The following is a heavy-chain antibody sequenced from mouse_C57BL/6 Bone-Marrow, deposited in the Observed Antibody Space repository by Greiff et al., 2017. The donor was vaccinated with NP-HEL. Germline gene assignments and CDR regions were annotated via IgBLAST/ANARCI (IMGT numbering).Heavy chain of an antibody. CDR3: TRDQRYYYGRSPEGFAY. CDR2: ISSGGDYI. V-gene: IGHV5-9-1*02. D-gene: IGHD1-1*01. CDR1: GFTFSSYA. Sequence: EVMLVESGEGLVKPGGSLKLSCAASGFTFSSYAMSWVRQTPEKRLEWVAYISSGGDYIYYADTVKGRFTISRDNARNTLYLQMSSLKSEDTAMYYCTRDQRYYYGRSPEGFAYWGQGTLVTVSA. J-gene: IGHJ3*01.